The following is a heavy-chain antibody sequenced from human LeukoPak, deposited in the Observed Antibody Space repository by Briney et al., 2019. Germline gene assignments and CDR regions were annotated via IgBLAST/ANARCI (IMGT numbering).Heavy chain of an antibody. D-gene: IGHD1-26*01. CDR1: GFTFSSHA. CDR3: AKGPKWELGY. V-gene: IGHV3-23*01. CDR2: ISGSGGST. J-gene: IGHJ4*02. Sequence: GGSLRLSCVASGFTFSSHAVSWVRQAPGKGLEWVSAISGSGGSTYYADSVKGRFTISRDNSKNTLYLQMNSLRAEDTAVYYCAKGPKWELGYWGQGTLVTVSS.